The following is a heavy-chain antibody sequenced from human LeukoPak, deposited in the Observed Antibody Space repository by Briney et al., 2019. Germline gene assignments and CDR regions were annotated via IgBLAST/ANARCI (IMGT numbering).Heavy chain of an antibody. CDR2: IIPIFGTA. V-gene: IGHV1-69*13. CDR1: GGTFISYA. Sequence: ASVKVSCKASGGTFISYAISWVRQAPGQGLEWMGGIIPIFGTANYAQKFQGRVTITADESTSTAYMELSSLRSEDTAVYYCARGALVRGVIITKYYYYYGMDVWGQGTTVTVSS. J-gene: IGHJ6*02. D-gene: IGHD3-10*01. CDR3: ARGALVRGVIITKYYYYYGMDV.